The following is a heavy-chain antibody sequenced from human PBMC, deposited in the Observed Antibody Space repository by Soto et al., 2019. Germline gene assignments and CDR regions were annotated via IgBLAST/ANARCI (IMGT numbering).Heavy chain of an antibody. D-gene: IGHD2-8*01. CDR1: GDSFCSNSAA. CDR3: ARDLYVASGAFDI. V-gene: IGHV6-1*01. J-gene: IGHJ3*02. CDR2: TYYRSKWYN. Sequence: SQTVSLTGAISGDSFCSNSAAWNWIRQSPSRGLEWLGRTYYRSKWYNDYAVSVKSRITINPDTSKNQFSLQLNSVTPEDTAVYYCARDLYVASGAFDIWGQGTMVNVSS.